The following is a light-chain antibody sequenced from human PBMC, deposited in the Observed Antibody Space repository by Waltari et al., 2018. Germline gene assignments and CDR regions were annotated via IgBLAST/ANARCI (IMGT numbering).Light chain of an antibody. Sequence: DIQMTQSPSSLSASVGDTVTVTCRASQNIRTHLNWYQQKPATAPKLLIYGGPTLQRGVPSRFSGSASGTDFTLTVSNLQPDDFAIYFCQQSFSSPWTFGQGTRV. CDR1: QNIRTH. V-gene: IGKV1-39*01. J-gene: IGKJ1*01. CDR2: GGP. CDR3: QQSFSSPWT.